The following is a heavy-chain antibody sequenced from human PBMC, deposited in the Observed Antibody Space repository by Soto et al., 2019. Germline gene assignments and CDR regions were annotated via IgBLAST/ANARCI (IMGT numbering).Heavy chain of an antibody. Sequence: SVKVSCKAYGYTFTSYGISWVRQAPGQGLEWMGWISAYNGNTNYAQKLQGRVTMTTDTSTSTAYMELRSLRSDDTAVYYCARDTRTWIQLWLGYFDYWGQGTLVTVSS. CDR2: ISAYNGNT. V-gene: IGHV1-18*01. CDR3: ARDTRTWIQLWLGYFDY. D-gene: IGHD5-18*01. CDR1: GYTFTSYG. J-gene: IGHJ4*02.